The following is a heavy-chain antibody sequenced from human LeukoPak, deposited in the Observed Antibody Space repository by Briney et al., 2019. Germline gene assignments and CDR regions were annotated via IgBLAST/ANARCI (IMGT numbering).Heavy chain of an antibody. CDR2: IKQDGSEK. CDR3: ARVMACSSTSCYNGNFPFDY. J-gene: IGHJ4*02. Sequence: GGSLRLSCAASRFIFSTYGMHWVRQAPGKGLEWVANIKQDGSEKYYVDSVKGRFTISRDNAKNSLYLQMNSLRAEDTAVYYCARVMACSSTSCYNGNFPFDYWGQGTLVTVSS. V-gene: IGHV3-7*01. D-gene: IGHD2-2*02. CDR1: RFIFSTYG.